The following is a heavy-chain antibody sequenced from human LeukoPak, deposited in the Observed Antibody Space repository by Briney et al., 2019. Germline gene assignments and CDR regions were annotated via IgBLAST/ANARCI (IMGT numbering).Heavy chain of an antibody. Sequence: PGGSLRLSCAASGFTFSSYSMNWVRQAPGKGLEWVSSISSSSSYIYYADSVKGRFTISRDNSKNTLYLQMNSLRAEDTAVYYCARDPPRGTTVVTPGGWGQGTLVTVSS. V-gene: IGHV3-21*01. J-gene: IGHJ4*02. CDR1: GFTFSSYS. CDR2: ISSSSSYI. CDR3: ARDPPRGTTVVTPGG. D-gene: IGHD4-23*01.